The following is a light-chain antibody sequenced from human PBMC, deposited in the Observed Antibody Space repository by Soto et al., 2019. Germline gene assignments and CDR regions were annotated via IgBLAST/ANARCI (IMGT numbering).Light chain of an antibody. J-gene: IGKJ1*01. Sequence: EIVMTQSPATLSVSPGERATLSCRASESISSNLAWYQQKPRQAPRLLIYGASTRATGVPARFSGSGSGTEFTLTISSLQSEDLAVYYCQQYNNRPAFGQGTKVEIK. CDR1: ESISSN. V-gene: IGKV3-15*01. CDR3: QQYNNRPA. CDR2: GAS.